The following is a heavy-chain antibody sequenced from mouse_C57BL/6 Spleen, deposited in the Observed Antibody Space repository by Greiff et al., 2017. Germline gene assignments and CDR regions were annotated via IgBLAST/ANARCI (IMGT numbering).Heavy chain of an antibody. CDR2: ISDGGSYT. V-gene: IGHV5-4*01. D-gene: IGHD1-1*02. J-gene: IGHJ2*01. CDR3: AREVAGYFDY. Sequence: VHLQQSGAGLVKPGASLKLSCAASGYTFSSYAMSWVRQSPGQGLEWVGTISDGGSYTYYADKVKGTFTLSGDNATSNLYLQLSSLTSEDTAVYYCAREVAGYFDYWGQGTTLTVSS. CDR1: GYTFSSYA.